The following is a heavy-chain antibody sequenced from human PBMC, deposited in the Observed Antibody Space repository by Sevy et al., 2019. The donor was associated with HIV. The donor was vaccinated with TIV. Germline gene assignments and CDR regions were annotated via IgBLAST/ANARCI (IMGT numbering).Heavy chain of an antibody. CDR3: ARVKMTFEVVPPGTFDY. V-gene: IGHV3-30*04. CDR2: ISYDGNNN. J-gene: IGHJ4*02. D-gene: IGHD3-3*01. CDR1: GFPFSSFT. Sequence: GGSLRLSCAASGFPFSSFTLHWVRQAPGKGLEWVALISYDGNNNYYVDSVKGRFTISRDDSKNTLYLQLNSLRAEDTAVYYYARVKMTFEVVPPGTFDYWGQGTLVTVSS.